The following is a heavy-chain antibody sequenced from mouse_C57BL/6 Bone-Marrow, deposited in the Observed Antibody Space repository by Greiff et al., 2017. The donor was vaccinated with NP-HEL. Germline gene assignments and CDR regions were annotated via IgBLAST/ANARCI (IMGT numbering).Heavy chain of an antibody. CDR2: IYPGSGST. J-gene: IGHJ3*01. CDR3: ARERRYYYGSSYVGAY. D-gene: IGHD1-1*01. V-gene: IGHV1-55*01. CDR1: GYTFTSYW. Sequence: VQLQQPGAELVKPGASVKMSCKASGYTFTSYWITWVKQRPGHGLEWIGDIYPGSGSTNYNEKFKSKATLTVDTSSSTAYMQLSSLTSEDSAVYYCARERRYYYGSSYVGAYWGQGTLVTVAA.